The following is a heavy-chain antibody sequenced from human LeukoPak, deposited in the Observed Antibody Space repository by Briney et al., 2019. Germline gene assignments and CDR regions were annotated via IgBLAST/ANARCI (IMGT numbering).Heavy chain of an antibody. V-gene: IGHV3-20*04. D-gene: IGHD5-18*01. CDR3: ARDHTGTGGAYDI. Sequence: PGGSLRLSCAACGFTFDDYGMSWVRQAPGKGREGVSGINWNGGSTGYADSVKGRFTISRDNAKNSLYLQMNSLRTEDTALYYCARDHTGTGGAYDIWEPGIMVTVSS. CDR1: GFTFDDYG. J-gene: IGHJ3*02. CDR2: INWNGGST.